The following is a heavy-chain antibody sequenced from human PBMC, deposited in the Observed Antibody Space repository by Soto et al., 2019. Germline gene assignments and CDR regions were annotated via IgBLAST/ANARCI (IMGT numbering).Heavy chain of an antibody. CDR3: ASPNYCDDDCYVFDY. CDR1: GDSIVSANW. Sequence: QVQLLESGPGLVKPSGTLSLTCDVSGDSIVSANWWTWVRQSPGKGLEWIGEIHHSGSTNYTPSLKSRVLISVDKSRNQFSLRLTSVTAADTAVYYCASPNYCDDDCYVFDYWGQGSLVTVSS. D-gene: IGHD2-21*02. CDR2: IHHSGST. J-gene: IGHJ4*02. V-gene: IGHV4-4*02.